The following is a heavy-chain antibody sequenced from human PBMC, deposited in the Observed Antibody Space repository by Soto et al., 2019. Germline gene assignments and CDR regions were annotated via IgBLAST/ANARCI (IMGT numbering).Heavy chain of an antibody. D-gene: IGHD1-20*01. CDR2: IKPDGSEQ. CDR3: ARGNWNYYYGFDV. CDR1: EFTFDKYY. Sequence: PGGSLSLSCAASEFTFDKYYMTWVRQAPGKGPEWVANIKPDGSEQYYVDSVRGRFTISRDNANNSLYLQMNRLRAEDTAVYFCARGNWNYYYGFDVWGQGTTVTVSS. J-gene: IGHJ6*02. V-gene: IGHV3-7*04.